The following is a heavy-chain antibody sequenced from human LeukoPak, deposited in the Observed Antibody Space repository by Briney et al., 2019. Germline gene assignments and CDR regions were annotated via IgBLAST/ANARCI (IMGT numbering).Heavy chain of an antibody. V-gene: IGHV4-30-2*01. CDR3: ARNDYGGKRDAFDI. CDR2: IYHSGST. Sequence: PSETLSLTCTVSGGSISSGGYYWSWIRQPPGKGLEWIGYIYHSGSTYYNPSLKSRVTISVDRSKNQFSLKLSSVTAADTAVYYCARNDYGGKRDAFDIWGQGTMVTVSS. D-gene: IGHD4-23*01. CDR1: GGSISSGGYY. J-gene: IGHJ3*02.